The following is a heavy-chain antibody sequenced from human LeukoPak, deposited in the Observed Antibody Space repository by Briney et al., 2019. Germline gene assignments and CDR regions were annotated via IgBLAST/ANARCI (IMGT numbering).Heavy chain of an antibody. Sequence: ASVKVSCKASGYTFTSYGISWVRQAPGQGLEWMGWICIYNGDTNYAQKLPGRVTMTTDTSTSTAYMELRSLRSTDTAVYDCARVIGSSYLRYWGQGTLVTVSS. CDR1: GYTFTSYG. CDR3: ARVIGSSYLRY. J-gene: IGHJ4*02. V-gene: IGHV1-18*01. CDR2: ICIYNGDT. D-gene: IGHD6-13*01.